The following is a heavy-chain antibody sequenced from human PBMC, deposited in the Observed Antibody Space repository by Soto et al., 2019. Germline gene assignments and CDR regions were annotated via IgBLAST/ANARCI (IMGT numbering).Heavy chain of an antibody. D-gene: IGHD2-8*02. CDR1: GFPFDDYG. CDR2: ISESGGST. CDR3: ARYLVLAYYYGMDV. Sequence: PGGSLRLSCAASGFPFDDYGMTWVRQAPGKGLEWVSTISESGGSTYYADSVKGRFTISRDNSKNTLYLQMNSLRAEDTAVYYCARYLVLAYYYGMDVWGQGTTVTVSS. V-gene: IGHV3-23*01. J-gene: IGHJ6*02.